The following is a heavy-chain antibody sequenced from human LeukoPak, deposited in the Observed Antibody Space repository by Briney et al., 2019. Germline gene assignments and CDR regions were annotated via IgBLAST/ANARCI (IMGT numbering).Heavy chain of an antibody. D-gene: IGHD3-16*01. CDR2: VTGRGETT. V-gene: IGHV3-23*01. J-gene: IGHJ5*02. CDR3: AKGAEIDL. CDR1: GFTFTNYA. Sequence: HPGGSLRLSCATSGFTFTNYAMNCLRQSPGKGLEWVSAVTGRGETTYYADSVKGRFFMSREDSKTTVYLQMNSLRAEDTAIHYCAKGAEIDLWGQGTLVTVSS.